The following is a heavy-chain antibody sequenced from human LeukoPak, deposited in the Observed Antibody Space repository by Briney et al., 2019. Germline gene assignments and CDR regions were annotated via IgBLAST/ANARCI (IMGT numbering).Heavy chain of an antibody. V-gene: IGHV3-30*03. CDR3: AASAWDY. CDR1: GFTFSSYG. Sequence: PGRALRLSCAASGFTFSSYGMHWGRQAPGKGLEWVAVISYDGSNKYYADSVKGRFTISRDNSKNTLYLQMNSLRAEDTAVYYCAASAWDYWGQGTLVTVSS. CDR2: ISYDGSNK. J-gene: IGHJ4*02. D-gene: IGHD3-10*01.